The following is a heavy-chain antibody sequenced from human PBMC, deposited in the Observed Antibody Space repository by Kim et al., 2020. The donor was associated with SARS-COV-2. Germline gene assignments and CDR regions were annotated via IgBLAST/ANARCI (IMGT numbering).Heavy chain of an antibody. J-gene: IGHJ6*02. CDR3: ASSIAGSYYYGMDV. D-gene: IGHD6-6*01. Sequence: GGSLRLSCAASGFTFSSYAMHWVRQAPGKGLEWVAVISYDGSNKYYADSVKGRFTISRDNSKNTLYLQMNSLRAEDTAVYYCASSIAGSYYYGMDVWGQGTTVTVSS. V-gene: IGHV3-30-3*01. CDR2: ISYDGSNK. CDR1: GFTFSSYA.